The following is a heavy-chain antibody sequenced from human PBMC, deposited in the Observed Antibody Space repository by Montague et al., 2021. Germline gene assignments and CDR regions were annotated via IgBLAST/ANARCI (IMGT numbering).Heavy chain of an antibody. CDR3: VRQSVSGKFDY. V-gene: IGHV6-1*01. CDR1: GDSVSSNRVT. CDR2: TYYRSKWAN. D-gene: IGHD6-19*01. Sequence: CAISGDSVSSNRVTWHWIRQSPSRGLEWLGRTYYRSKWANDYALSVRSRITFNPDTSKNQFSLQLDSVTPEDMAVYYCVRQSVSGKFDYWGQGTRVTVSS. J-gene: IGHJ4*02.